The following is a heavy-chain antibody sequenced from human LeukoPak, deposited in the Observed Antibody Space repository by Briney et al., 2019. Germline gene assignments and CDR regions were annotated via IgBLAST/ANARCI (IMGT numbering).Heavy chain of an antibody. CDR3: TRGSIAYYYMDV. CDR2: IYYSGST. Sequence: PSEALSLTCTVSGGSISSYYWSWIRQPPGKGLEWIGNIYYSGSTNYNPSLKSRVTISVDTSKNQFSLKLSSVTAADTAVYYCTRGSIAYYYMDVWGKGTTVTISS. J-gene: IGHJ6*03. D-gene: IGHD3-22*01. V-gene: IGHV4-59*01. CDR1: GGSISSYY.